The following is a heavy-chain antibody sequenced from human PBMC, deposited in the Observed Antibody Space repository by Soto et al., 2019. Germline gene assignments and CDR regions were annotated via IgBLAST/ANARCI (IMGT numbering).Heavy chain of an antibody. D-gene: IGHD3-16*02. Sequence: GGSLRLSCAASGFTFDDYAMHWVRQAPGKGLEWVSGISWNSGSIGYADSVKGRFTISRDNAKNSLYLQMNSLGAEDTALYYCAKDSGYDYIWGSYRGDAFDIWGQGTMVTVSS. J-gene: IGHJ3*02. V-gene: IGHV3-9*01. CDR2: ISWNSGSI. CDR1: GFTFDDYA. CDR3: AKDSGYDYIWGSYRGDAFDI.